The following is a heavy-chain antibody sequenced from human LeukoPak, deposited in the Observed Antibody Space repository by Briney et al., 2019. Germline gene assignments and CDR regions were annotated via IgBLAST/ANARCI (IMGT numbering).Heavy chain of an antibody. D-gene: IGHD2-2*01. CDR1: GFTFSSYA. CDR2: ISGSGGST. CDR3: ARVVPAAMFSAFDI. V-gene: IGHV3-23*01. J-gene: IGHJ3*02. Sequence: PGGSLRLSCAASGFTFSSYAMSWVRQAPGKGLEWVSAISGSGGSTYYADSVKGRFTISRDNAKNSLYLQMNSLRAEDTAVYYCARVVPAAMFSAFDIWGQGTMVTVSS.